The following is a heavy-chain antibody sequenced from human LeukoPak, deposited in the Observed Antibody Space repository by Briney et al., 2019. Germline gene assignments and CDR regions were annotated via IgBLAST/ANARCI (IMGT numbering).Heavy chain of an antibody. Sequence: GESLKIFCRGSGYSFTSYWVGWGRQMPGKGLEWRGIIEPGDSDTRYCAAFQAQVTISAHKPISTASLQWSSLKASDTAMYYCARRGYYDSSGYSGYWGQGTLVTVSS. CDR1: GYSFTSYW. V-gene: IGHV5-51*01. CDR3: ARRGYYDSSGYSGY. D-gene: IGHD3-22*01. J-gene: IGHJ4*02. CDR2: IEPGDSDT.